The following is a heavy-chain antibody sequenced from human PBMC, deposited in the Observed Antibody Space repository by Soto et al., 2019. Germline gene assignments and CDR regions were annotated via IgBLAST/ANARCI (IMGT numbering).Heavy chain of an antibody. CDR3: ARERVRGMDV. CDR2: MNPNSANT. D-gene: IGHD6-25*01. Sequence: QVQLVQSGAEVKKPGASVKVSRKAPGYTFTSYDINWVRQATGQGLEWMGWMNPNSANTGYAQKFQGRVTMTRNTSISTAYMELSSLRSEHTAVYYCARERVRGMDVWGQGTTVTVPS. V-gene: IGHV1-8*01. CDR1: GYTFTSYD. J-gene: IGHJ6*02.